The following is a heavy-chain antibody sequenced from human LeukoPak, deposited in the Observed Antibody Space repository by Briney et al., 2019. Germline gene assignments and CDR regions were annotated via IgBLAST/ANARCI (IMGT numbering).Heavy chain of an antibody. J-gene: IGHJ6*02. D-gene: IGHD6-19*01. CDR2: IYYSGST. CDR1: GDSISSYY. CDR3: ARRGSGWYPHYYYYGMDV. V-gene: IGHV4-59*08. Sequence: SETLSLTCTVSGDSISSYYWSWIRQPPGKGLEWIGYIYYSGSTNYNPSLKSRVTISVDTSKNQFSLKLSSVTAADTAVYYCARRGSGWYPHYYYYGMDVWGQGTTVTVSS.